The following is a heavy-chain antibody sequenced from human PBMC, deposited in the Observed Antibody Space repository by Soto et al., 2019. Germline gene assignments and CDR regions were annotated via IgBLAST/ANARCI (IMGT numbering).Heavy chain of an antibody. CDR1: GFTFSSYA. CDR3: ARGPRVGPVINY. D-gene: IGHD3-22*01. Sequence: PGGSLRLSCAASGFTFSSYAMHWVRQAPGKGLEWVAVISYDGSNKYYADSVKGRFTISRDNSKNTLYLQMNSLRAEDTAVYYCARGPRVGPVINYWGQGTLVTVSS. CDR2: ISYDGSNK. J-gene: IGHJ4*02. V-gene: IGHV3-30-3*01.